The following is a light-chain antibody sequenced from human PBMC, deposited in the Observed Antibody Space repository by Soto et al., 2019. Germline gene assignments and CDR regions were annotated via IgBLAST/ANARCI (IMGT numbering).Light chain of an antibody. CDR1: QSVSSY. CDR2: DAS. Sequence: EIVLTQSPATLSLSPGERATLSCRASQSVSSYLAWYQQKPGQAPRLLIYDASNRATVIPARFSGSGSGTDFTLTISSLEPEDFAVYYCQQRSNWPRWTFGQGTKVEIK. V-gene: IGKV3-11*01. CDR3: QQRSNWPRWT. J-gene: IGKJ1*01.